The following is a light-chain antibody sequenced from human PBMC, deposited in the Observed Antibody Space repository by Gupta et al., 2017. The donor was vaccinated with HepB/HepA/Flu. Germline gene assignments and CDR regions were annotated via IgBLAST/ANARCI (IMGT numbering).Light chain of an antibody. CDR2: DTS. CDR1: TGAVTSGHY. J-gene: IGLJ2*01. V-gene: IGLV7-46*01. Sequence: QAVVTQEPSLPVSPGGTVTLTCRSSTGAVTSGHYPYWFQQKPGQAPRTLIYDTSNKHSWTPARFSGSLLGGKAALTLSGAQPEDEAEYYCVLSYSGALVVFGGGTKLTVL. CDR3: VLSYSGALVV.